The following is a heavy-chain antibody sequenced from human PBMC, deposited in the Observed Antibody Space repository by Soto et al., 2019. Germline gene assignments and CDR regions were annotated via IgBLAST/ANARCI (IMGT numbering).Heavy chain of an antibody. D-gene: IGHD5-18*01. CDR3: ARRNAMATSGLYYYYGMDV. Sequence: SETLSLTCTVSGGSISSSSYYWGWIRQPPGKGLEWIGSIYYSGSTYYNPSLKSRVTISVDTSKNQFSLKLSSVTAADTAVYYCARRNAMATSGLYYYYGMDVWGQGTTVTVSS. CDR1: GGSISSSSYY. V-gene: IGHV4-39*01. J-gene: IGHJ6*02. CDR2: IYYSGST.